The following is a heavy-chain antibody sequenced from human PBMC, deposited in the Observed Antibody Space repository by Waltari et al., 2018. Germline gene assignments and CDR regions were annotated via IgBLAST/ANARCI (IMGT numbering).Heavy chain of an antibody. CDR3: AKDGEDGPDYGLDV. Sequence: EVQLLESGGALVQPGGSLRLPCAASGFPFSNYDLSWVRQAPGTGLEWVSTVSASGDITFYADSVEGRFTISRDNFKKMLYLQMTSLRAGDTALYYCAKDGEDGPDYGLDVWGRGTTVTVSS. CDR1: GFPFSNYD. V-gene: IGHV3-23*01. CDR2: VSASGDIT. J-gene: IGHJ6*02. D-gene: IGHD2-15*01.